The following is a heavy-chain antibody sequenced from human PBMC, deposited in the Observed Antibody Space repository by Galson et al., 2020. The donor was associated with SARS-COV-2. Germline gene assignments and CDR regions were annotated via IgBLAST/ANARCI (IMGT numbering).Heavy chain of an antibody. D-gene: IGHD1-26*01. CDR3: AKPVSAWDLLHPFDI. V-gene: IGHV3-30*18. J-gene: IGHJ3*02. CDR2: ISNDGTNK. CDR1: GFTVNAYA. Sequence: PGGSLRLSCAASGFTVNAYAMHWVRQAPGKGLEWVAVISNDGTNKYYADSVKGRFTISRDNSKNTLYLQMNSLRAEDTAVYYCAKPVSAWDLLHPFDIWGQGTMVTVSS.